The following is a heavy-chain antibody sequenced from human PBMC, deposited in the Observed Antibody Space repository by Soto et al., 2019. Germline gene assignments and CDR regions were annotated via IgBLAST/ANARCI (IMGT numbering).Heavy chain of an antibody. Sequence: EVQLVESGGDLVQPGGSLRLSCAASGFTFSSYSMNWVRQAPGKGLEWLSYINGVSNTIYYADSVKGRFTISRDNAKNSLSLQLNSLRDEDTAVYYCARGLAVVAYYYGLDVWGQGTTVTVSS. J-gene: IGHJ6*02. CDR1: GFTFSSYS. CDR3: ARGLAVVAYYYGLDV. V-gene: IGHV3-48*02. D-gene: IGHD2-8*02. CDR2: INGVSNTI.